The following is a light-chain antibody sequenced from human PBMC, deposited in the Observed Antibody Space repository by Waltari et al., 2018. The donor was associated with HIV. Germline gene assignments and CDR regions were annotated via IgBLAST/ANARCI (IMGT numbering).Light chain of an antibody. V-gene: IGLV2-8*01. CDR1: SSDIGGYDF. J-gene: IGLJ3*02. CDR2: EVY. Sequence: QSALTQPPSASGSPGQSVTLSCPGSSSDIGGYDFVSWFQQHPGKAPKLVIYEVYKRPSGVPDRFSGSKSGNTASLTVSGLQAEDEAYYHCSSYAGNYNLVFGGGTKLTVL. CDR3: SSYAGNYNLV.